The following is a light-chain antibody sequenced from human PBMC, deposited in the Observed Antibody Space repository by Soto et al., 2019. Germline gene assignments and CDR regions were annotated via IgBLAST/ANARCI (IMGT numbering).Light chain of an antibody. Sequence: QSVLTQPRSVSGSPGQSVTISCTGTTGDVGGYNYVSWYQQHPGKVPKLMIYDVTKRPSGVPDRFSGSKSGNTASLTISGLRPDDEADYYCCSYAGSYTFYVFGTGTKVTVL. CDR2: DVT. CDR1: TGDVGGYNY. J-gene: IGLJ1*01. CDR3: CSYAGSYTFYV. V-gene: IGLV2-11*01.